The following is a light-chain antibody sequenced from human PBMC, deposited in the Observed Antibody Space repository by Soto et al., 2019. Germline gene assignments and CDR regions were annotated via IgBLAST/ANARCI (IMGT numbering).Light chain of an antibody. Sequence: QSVLTQPHSVSGAPGQRVTISCTGSSSNIGAGYDVHWYQQLPGTAPKLLIYGNSNRPSGVSDRFSGSKSGTSASLAITGLQAEDEADYYCQSYDSMVSGSGVFGGGTKLTVL. J-gene: IGLJ2*01. CDR1: SSNIGAGYD. V-gene: IGLV1-40*01. CDR3: QSYDSMVSGSGV. CDR2: GNS.